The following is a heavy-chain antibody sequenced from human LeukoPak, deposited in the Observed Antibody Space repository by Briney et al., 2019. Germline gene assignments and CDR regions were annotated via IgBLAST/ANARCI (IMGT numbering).Heavy chain of an antibody. CDR2: ISTSSSDI. Sequence: GRSLRLSCAASGLTFSTYTMIWVRQAPGKGLEWVSSISTSSSDIYYGDSVKGRFTISRDNAKNSVFLQMNSLRAADTAVYYCARAGYSSSLFDYYFYMDVWGKGTTVTVSS. CDR3: ARAGYSSSLFDYYFYMDV. V-gene: IGHV3-21*01. CDR1: GLTFSTYT. J-gene: IGHJ6*03. D-gene: IGHD6-13*01.